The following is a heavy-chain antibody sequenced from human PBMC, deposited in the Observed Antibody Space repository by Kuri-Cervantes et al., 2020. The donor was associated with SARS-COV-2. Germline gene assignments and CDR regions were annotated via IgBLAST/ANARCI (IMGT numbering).Heavy chain of an antibody. J-gene: IGHJ6*03. CDR3: ARMGEPYYMDV. CDR2: ISSNGGST. D-gene: IGHD3-16*01. Sequence: LSHTCAASGFTFSSYAMHWVRQAPGKGLEYVSAISSNGGSTYYANSVKGRFTISRDNSKNTLYLQMGSLRAEYMAVYYCARMGEPYYMDVWGKGTTVTVSS. V-gene: IGHV3-64*01. CDR1: GFTFSSYA.